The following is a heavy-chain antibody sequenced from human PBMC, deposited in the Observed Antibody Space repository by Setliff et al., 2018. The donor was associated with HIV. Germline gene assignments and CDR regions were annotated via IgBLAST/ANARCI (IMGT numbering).Heavy chain of an antibody. V-gene: IGHV1-3*01. J-gene: IGHJ6*02. CDR3: AGGYCSSTSCYLLHYYYYYGMDV. CDR1: GYTFTTYA. D-gene: IGHD2-2*01. Sequence: ASVKVSCKASGYTFTTYAMHWVRQAPGQRLEWMGWINAANGNTKYSQKFQGRVTMTTDTSTSTAYMELRSLRSDDTAVYYCAGGYCSSTSCYLLHYYYYYGMDVWGQGTTVTVSS. CDR2: INAANGNT.